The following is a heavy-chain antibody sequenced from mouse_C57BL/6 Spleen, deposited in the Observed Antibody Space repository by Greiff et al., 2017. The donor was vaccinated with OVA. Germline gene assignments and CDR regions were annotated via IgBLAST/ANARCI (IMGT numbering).Heavy chain of an antibody. D-gene: IGHD1-1*01. CDR3: ARPYGSSSDFDY. J-gene: IGHJ2*01. CDR1: GYTFTSYW. CDR2: IDPSDSYT. Sequence: QVQLQQSGAELVKPGASVKLSCKASGYTFTSYWMQWVKQRPGQGLEWIGEIDPSDSYTNYNQKFKGKATLTVDTSSSTAYMQLSSLTSEDSAVYYCARPYGSSSDFDYWGQGTTLTVSS. V-gene: IGHV1-50*01.